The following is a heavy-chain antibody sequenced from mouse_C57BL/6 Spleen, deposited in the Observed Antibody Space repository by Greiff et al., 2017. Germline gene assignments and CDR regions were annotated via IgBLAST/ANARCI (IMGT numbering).Heavy chain of an antibody. V-gene: IGHV2-4*01. Sequence: VQLQQSGPGLVQPSQSLSITCTVSGFSLTSYGVHWVRQPPGKGLEWLGVIWSGGSTDYNAAFISRLSISKDNSKSQVFFKMNSLQADDTAIYYWAKKGDYGNYGFYWYFDVWGTGTTVTVSS. CDR1: GFSLTSYG. D-gene: IGHD2-1*01. CDR2: IWSGGST. CDR3: AKKGDYGNYGFYWYFDV. J-gene: IGHJ1*03.